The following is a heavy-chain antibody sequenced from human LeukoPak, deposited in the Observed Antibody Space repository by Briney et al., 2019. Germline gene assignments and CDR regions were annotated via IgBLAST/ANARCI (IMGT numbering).Heavy chain of an antibody. CDR1: GGSISSYY. J-gene: IGHJ5*02. CDR3: ARHLIPPHTYAGWFDP. D-gene: IGHD2-2*01. V-gene: IGHV4-59*08. CDR2: IYYSGST. Sequence: PSETLSLTCTVSGGSISSYYWSWIRQPPGQGLEWIGYIYYSGSTNYNPSLKSRVTISVDTSKNQFSLKLSSVTAADTSVYYCARHLIPPHTYAGWFDPWGQGTLVTVSS.